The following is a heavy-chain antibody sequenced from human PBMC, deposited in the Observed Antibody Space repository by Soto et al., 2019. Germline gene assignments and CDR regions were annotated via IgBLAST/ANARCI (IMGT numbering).Heavy chain of an antibody. Sequence: QVQLVQSGAEVKKPGASVKVSCKASGYTFTSYGISWVRQAPGQGLEWMGWISAYNGNTNYAQKLQGRVTMTTDTSTSTANTELRSRRSDDTAGYYWASSLTSSQRRNGMDVWGQGTTVTVSS. CDR1: GYTFTSYG. J-gene: IGHJ6*02. V-gene: IGHV1-18*01. CDR3: ASSLTSSQRRNGMDV. D-gene: IGHD2-2*01. CDR2: ISAYNGNT.